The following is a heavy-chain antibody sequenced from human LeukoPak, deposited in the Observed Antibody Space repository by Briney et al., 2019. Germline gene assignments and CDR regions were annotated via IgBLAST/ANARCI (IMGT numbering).Heavy chain of an antibody. D-gene: IGHD1-26*01. CDR3: ASFGMVGATTSDY. J-gene: IGHJ4*02. CDR1: GGSISSGGYY. CDR2: IYHSGST. Sequence: PSQTLSLTCTVSGGSISSGGYYWSWIRQPPGKGLEWIGYIYHSGSTYYNPSLKSRVTISVDRSKNQFSLELSSVTAADTAVYYCASFGMVGATTSDYWSQGTLVTVSS. V-gene: IGHV4-30-2*01.